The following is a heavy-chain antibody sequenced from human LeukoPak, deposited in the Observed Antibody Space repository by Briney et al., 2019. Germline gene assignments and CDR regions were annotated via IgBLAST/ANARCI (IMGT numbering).Heavy chain of an antibody. CDR2: IRYDGSKK. D-gene: IGHD3-10*01. J-gene: IGHJ4*02. CDR3: AKDYNRAYYYGSGFDY. V-gene: IGHV3-30*02. Sequence: GGSLRLSCAASGFTFSSYGMNWVRQAPGKGLEGVAFIRYDGSKKYSADSVKGRFTISRDNSKNTFYLQMNSLRAEDTAVYYCAKDYNRAYYYGSGFDYWGQGTLVTVSS. CDR1: GFTFSSYG.